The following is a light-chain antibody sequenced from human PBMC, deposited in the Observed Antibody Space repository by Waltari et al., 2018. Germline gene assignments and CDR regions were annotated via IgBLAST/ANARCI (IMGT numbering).Light chain of an antibody. J-gene: IGKJ5*01. CDR3: QQYDKPPIA. V-gene: IGKV1-33*01. CDR1: QDITNY. Sequence: DVQMTQSPSSLSVSVGDRVTITCQASQDITNYLNWYQQKPGKAPKLRIYDAANLETGVPSRFSGTGSVTHFTFSISGLQSQDVATYYCQQYDKPPIAFGQGTRLDIK. CDR2: DAA.